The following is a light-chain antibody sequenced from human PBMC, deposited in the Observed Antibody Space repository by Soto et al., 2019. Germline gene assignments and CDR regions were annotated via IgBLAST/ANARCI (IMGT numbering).Light chain of an antibody. J-gene: IGKJ2*01. CDR3: HQYNNWPPYT. CDR1: QSVSSI. CDR2: GAS. Sequence: EIVMTQSPATLSVSPGERATLSWRASQSVSSILAWYQQKPGQAPRLLIYGASTRATGIPARFSGSGSGTEFTLTISSLQPEDFAVFYCHQYNNWPPYTFGQGTKLEIK. V-gene: IGKV3-15*01.